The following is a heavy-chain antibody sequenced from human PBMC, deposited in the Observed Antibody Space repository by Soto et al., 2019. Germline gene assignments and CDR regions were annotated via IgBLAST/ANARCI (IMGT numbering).Heavy chain of an antibody. CDR2: ISSGGSNE. CDR3: ARDGPRLWSVYSFDY. Sequence: QVQLVESGGGVVQPGRSLRLSCAASGFTFSSYAMHWVRQAPGKGLEWVAVISSGGSNEYYADSVKGRFTISRDNSKNTLYLQMNSLRVEDMVVYYCARDGPRLWSVYSFDYGGHVTLVTVSS. J-gene: IGHJ4*01. CDR1: GFTFSSYA. D-gene: IGHD3-3*01. V-gene: IGHV3-30-3*01.